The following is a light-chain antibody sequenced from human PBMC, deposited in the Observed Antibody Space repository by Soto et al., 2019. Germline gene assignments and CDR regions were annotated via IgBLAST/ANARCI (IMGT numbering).Light chain of an antibody. Sequence: QSALTQPRSVSGSPGQSVTFSCTGTSSDVGGYNYVSWYQQHPGKAPKLMIYDVSKRPSGVPDRFSGSKSGNTASLTISGLQAEDEADYYCCSYAGSYTFEVGGGTKLTVL. J-gene: IGLJ2*01. CDR2: DVS. V-gene: IGLV2-11*01. CDR3: CSYAGSYTFE. CDR1: SSDVGGYNY.